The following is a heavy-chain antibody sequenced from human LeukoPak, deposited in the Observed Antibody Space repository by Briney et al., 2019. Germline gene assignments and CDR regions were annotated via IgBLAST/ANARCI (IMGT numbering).Heavy chain of an antibody. V-gene: IGHV4-39*07. D-gene: IGHD2-2*01. CDR1: GGSISSGGYY. CDR3: ARGEHIVVVPAAMVWFDP. Sequence: SETLSLTCTVSGGSISSGGYYWSWIRQPPGKGLEWIGSIYHSGGTYYNPSLKSRVTISVDRSKNQFSLKLSSVTAADTAVYYCARGEHIVVVPAAMVWFDPWGQGTLVTVSS. CDR2: IYHSGGT. J-gene: IGHJ5*02.